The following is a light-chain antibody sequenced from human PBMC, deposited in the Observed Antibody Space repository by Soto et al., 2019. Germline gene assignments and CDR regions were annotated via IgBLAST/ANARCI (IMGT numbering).Light chain of an antibody. CDR1: SSDVGSYNP. J-gene: IGLJ2*01. CDR3: CSYTGSSTFVVV. CDR2: EGS. V-gene: IGLV2-23*03. Sequence: QSALTQPASVSGSPGQSITISCTGTSSDVGSYNPVSWYQQHPGKAPKLIIYEGSKRPSGVSNRFSGSKSGNTASLTISGLQAEDEADYYCCSYTGSSTFVVVFGGGTQLTVL.